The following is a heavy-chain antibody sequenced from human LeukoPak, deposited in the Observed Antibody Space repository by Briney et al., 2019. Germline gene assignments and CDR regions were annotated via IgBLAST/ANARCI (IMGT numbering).Heavy chain of an antibody. D-gene: IGHD2-15*01. V-gene: IGHV4-59*12. CDR3: ARGYCGGGSCYWGFDP. J-gene: IGHJ5*02. Sequence: TSETLSLTCTVSGGSISSYYWSWIRQPPGKGLEWIGDIYYSGSTNYNPSLKSRVTISVDTSKNQFSLKLSSVTAADTAVYYCARGYCGGGSCYWGFDPWGQGTL. CDR1: GGSISSYY. CDR2: IYYSGST.